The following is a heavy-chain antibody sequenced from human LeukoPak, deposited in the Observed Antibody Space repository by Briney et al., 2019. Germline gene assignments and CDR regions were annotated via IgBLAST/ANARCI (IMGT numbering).Heavy chain of an antibody. Sequence: SVKVSCKASGGTFSSYAISWVRQTPGQGIEWMGRVIPILGIANYAQKFQGRVTITADKSTSTAYMELSSLRSEDTAVYYCARVPGYCSGGSCYSNWFDPWGQGNLVTVSS. J-gene: IGHJ5*02. D-gene: IGHD2-15*01. CDR3: ARVPGYCSGGSCYSNWFDP. CDR1: GGTFSSYA. CDR2: VIPILGIA. V-gene: IGHV1-69*04.